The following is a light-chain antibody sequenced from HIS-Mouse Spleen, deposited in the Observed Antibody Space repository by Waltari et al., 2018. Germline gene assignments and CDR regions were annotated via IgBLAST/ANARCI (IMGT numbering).Light chain of an antibody. V-gene: IGKV3-11*01. CDR3: QQRSNWFT. J-gene: IGKJ4*01. Sequence: EIVLTQSPATLSLSPGEGATLSCRASQSVSSYLAWYQQKPGQAPRLLINDASNRATGIPARFSGSGSGTDFTLTISSLEPEDFAVYYCQQRSNWFTFGGGTKVEIK. CDR2: DAS. CDR1: QSVSSY.